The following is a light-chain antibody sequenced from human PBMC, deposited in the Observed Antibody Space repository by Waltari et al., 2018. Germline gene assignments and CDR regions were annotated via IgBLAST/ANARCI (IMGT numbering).Light chain of an antibody. V-gene: IGKV1-NL1*01. Sequence: EIQMTQSPSSLSASVGDRVTITCRASQGISKSLAWYQQKPGKAPKLLLYAASILESGVPSRFSGSGSGTDYTLTISSLQPEDFATYYCQQYYSTPHFGQGTRLEIK. CDR1: QGISKS. CDR2: AAS. CDR3: QQYYSTPH. J-gene: IGKJ5*01.